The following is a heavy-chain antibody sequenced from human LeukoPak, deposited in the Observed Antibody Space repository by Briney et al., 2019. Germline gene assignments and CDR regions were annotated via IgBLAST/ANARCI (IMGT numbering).Heavy chain of an antibody. D-gene: IGHD2-21*02. V-gene: IGHV4-4*07. CDR3: ARVNCGGDCPLFDY. J-gene: IGHJ4*02. Sequence: SETLSLACTVSGGSINSYYWSWIRQPAGKGLEWIGRIYNSGSTNYNPSLKGRVTMSIDTSKNQFSLKLTSVTAADTAVYYCARVNCGGDCPLFDYWGQGTLVTVSS. CDR2: IYNSGST. CDR1: GGSINSYY.